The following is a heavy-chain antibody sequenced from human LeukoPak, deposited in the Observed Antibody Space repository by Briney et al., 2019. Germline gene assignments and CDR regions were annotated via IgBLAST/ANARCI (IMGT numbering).Heavy chain of an antibody. CDR2: ISGSGGST. CDR3: AKDQVAVAAAIDY. D-gene: IGHD6-19*01. V-gene: IGHV3-23*01. J-gene: IGHJ4*02. Sequence: GGSLRLSCAASGFTFSSYAMSWVRQAPGKGLEWVSAISGSGGSTYYADSVKGRFTISRDNSKHTLYLQMNGLRAEDTAVYYCAKDQVAVAAAIDYWGQGTLVTVSS. CDR1: GFTFSSYA.